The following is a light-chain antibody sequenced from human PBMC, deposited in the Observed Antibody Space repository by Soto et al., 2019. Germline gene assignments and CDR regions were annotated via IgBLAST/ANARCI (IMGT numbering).Light chain of an antibody. CDR1: SSTIGDFNS. J-gene: IGLJ2*01. Sequence: QSALTQPPSASGSPGRSVTISCTGTSSTIGDFNSVSWYQHYPDKAPKLVIYEVNKRPSGVPDRFSGSKSGNTASLTVSGLQAEDEADYYCSSYAGSNCLFGGGTKLTVL. CDR2: EVN. V-gene: IGLV2-8*01. CDR3: SSYAGSNCL.